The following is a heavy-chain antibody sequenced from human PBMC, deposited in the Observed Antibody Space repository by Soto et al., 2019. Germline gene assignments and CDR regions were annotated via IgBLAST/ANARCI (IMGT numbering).Heavy chain of an antibody. CDR1: GYTFTSYY. CDR3: ARPTLIGSYYGDLDY. D-gene: IGHD1-26*01. V-gene: IGHV1-46*01. J-gene: IGHJ4*02. CDR2: INPSGGST. Sequence: ASVKVSCKPSGYTFTSYYMHWVRQAPGQGLEWMGIINPSGGSTSYAQKFQGRVTMTRDTSTSTVYMELSSLRSEDTAVYYCARPTLIGSYYGDLDYWGQGTLVTVSS.